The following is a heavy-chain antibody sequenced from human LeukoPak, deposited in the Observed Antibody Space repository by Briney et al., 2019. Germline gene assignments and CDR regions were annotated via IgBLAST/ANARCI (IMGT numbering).Heavy chain of an antibody. CDR2: ISDSGST. D-gene: IGHD3-16*01. J-gene: IGHJ4*02. CDR1: GGSISSYY. CDR3: PSGYLSGIDPVRGPLDY. V-gene: IGHV4-59*01. Sequence: SETLSLTCAVSGGSISSYYWSWIRQPPGKGLEWIGYISDSGSTNYNPSLKSRVTISVDTSKSPFSLNPGSATAADTADYSCPSGYLSGIDPVRGPLDYWGQGTLVTVSS.